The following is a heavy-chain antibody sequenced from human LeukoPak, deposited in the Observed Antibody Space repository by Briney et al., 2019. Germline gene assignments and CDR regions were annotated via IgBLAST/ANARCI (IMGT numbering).Heavy chain of an antibody. V-gene: IGHV3-21*01. CDR1: GFTFSSYS. Sequence: GGSLRLSCAASGFTFSSYSMNWVRQAPGKGLEWVSSISSSSSYIYYADSVKGRFTISRDNAKNSLYLQMNSLRAEDTAVYYCARSYSSGWFFIDYWGQGTLVTVSS. J-gene: IGHJ4*02. D-gene: IGHD6-19*01. CDR2: ISSSSSYI. CDR3: ARSYSSGWFFIDY.